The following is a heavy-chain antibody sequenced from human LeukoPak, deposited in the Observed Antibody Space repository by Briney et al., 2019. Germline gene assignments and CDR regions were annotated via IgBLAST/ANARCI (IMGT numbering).Heavy chain of an antibody. D-gene: IGHD3-3*01. CDR3: AREGYDFWSGNVMYYYYGMDV. V-gene: IGHV3-33*01. CDR1: GFTFSSYG. J-gene: IGHJ6*02. Sequence: GGSLRLSCAASGFTFSSYGMHWVRQAPGKGLEWVAVIWYDGSNEYYADSVKGRFTISRDNSKNTLYLQMNSLRAEDTAVYYCAREGYDFWSGNVMYYYYGMDVWGQGTTVTVSS. CDR2: IWYDGSNE.